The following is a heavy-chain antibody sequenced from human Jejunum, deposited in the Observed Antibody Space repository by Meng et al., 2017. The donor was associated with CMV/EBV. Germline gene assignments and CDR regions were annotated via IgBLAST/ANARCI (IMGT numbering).Heavy chain of an antibody. CDR1: GFTFRAHA. V-gene: IGHV3-30-3*01. CDR3: ARQPGSLAY. J-gene: IGHJ4*02. Sequence: VPLVGSGGGVVQPGRSLRLSCTASGFTFRAHAMHWVRQAPGKGLEWVAVISDDGSNEYYADSVKDRFTISRDNSKNTLYLQMNSLRAADTAVYYCARQPGSLAYWGQGTLVTVSS. CDR2: ISDDGSNE.